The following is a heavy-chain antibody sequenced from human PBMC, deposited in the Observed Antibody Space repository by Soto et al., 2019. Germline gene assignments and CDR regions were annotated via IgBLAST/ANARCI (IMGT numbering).Heavy chain of an antibody. V-gene: IGHV5-51*01. CDR2: IYPGDSDT. J-gene: IGHJ6*02. D-gene: IGHD6-19*01. Sequence: PGESLKISCKGSGYSFTSYWIGWVRQMPGKGLEWMGIIYPGDSDTRYSPSFRGQVTISADKSISTAYLQWSSLKASDTAMYYCARSRRGAYSSGWYSPSGYYNYGIDVWGQGTKVTVSS. CDR1: GYSFTSYW. CDR3: ARSRRGAYSSGWYSPSGYYNYGIDV.